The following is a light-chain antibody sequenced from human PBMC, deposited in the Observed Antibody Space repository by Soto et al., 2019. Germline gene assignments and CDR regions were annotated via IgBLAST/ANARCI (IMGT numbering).Light chain of an antibody. CDR1: SSDVYDYKY. J-gene: IGLJ2*01. V-gene: IGLV2-14*01. CDR3: SSYRSTTTVVV. Sequence: QSALTQPDSVSGSPGQSITISCTGTSSDVYDYKYVSWYQKYPGKAPKLMIYEVSNRPSGVSNRFSGSKSGNTASLTISGLQSEDEADYYCSSYRSTTTVVVFGGGTKLTV. CDR2: EVS.